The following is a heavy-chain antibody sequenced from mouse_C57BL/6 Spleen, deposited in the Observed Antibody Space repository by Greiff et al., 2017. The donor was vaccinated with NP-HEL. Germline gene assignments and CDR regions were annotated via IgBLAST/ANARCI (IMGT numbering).Heavy chain of an antibody. D-gene: IGHD1-1*01. Sequence: QVQLKQSGAELVRPGTSVKVSCKASGYAFTNYLIEWVKQRPGQGLEWIGVINPGSGGTNYNEKFKGKATLTADKSSSTAYMQLSSLTSEDSAVYFCARRDYYYYAMDYWGQGTSVTVSS. V-gene: IGHV1-54*01. CDR3: ARRDYYYYAMDY. CDR2: INPGSGGT. J-gene: IGHJ4*01. CDR1: GYAFTNYL.